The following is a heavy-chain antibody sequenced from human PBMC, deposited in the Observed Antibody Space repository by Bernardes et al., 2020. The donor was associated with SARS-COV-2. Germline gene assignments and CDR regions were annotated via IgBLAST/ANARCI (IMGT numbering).Heavy chain of an antibody. CDR1: GYTFTTYY. Sequence: ASVKVSCKTSGYTFTTYYMHWVRQAPGQGLEWMGMIFPNGGSTTYAQKFRGRLTMTRDTSTSTIYMELSNLRSDDTALYYWARDNEAFDFWGQGTVVNVSS. J-gene: IGHJ4*02. CDR2: IFPNGGST. D-gene: IGHD1-1*01. V-gene: IGHV1-46*01. CDR3: ARDNEAFDF.